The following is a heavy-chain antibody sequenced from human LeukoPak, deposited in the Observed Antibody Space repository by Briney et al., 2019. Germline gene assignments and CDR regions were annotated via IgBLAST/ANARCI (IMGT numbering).Heavy chain of an antibody. J-gene: IGHJ3*02. CDR2: MSSSGSTI. Sequence: GGSLRLSCAASGFTFSDYYMSWIRQAPGKGLERVSYMSSSGSTIYYADSVKGRFTFSRDNAKNSLYLQMNSLRAEDTAVYYCARGPYYSNAFDIWGQGTMVTVSS. D-gene: IGHD1-26*01. CDR3: ARGPYYSNAFDI. V-gene: IGHV3-11*04. CDR1: GFTFSDYY.